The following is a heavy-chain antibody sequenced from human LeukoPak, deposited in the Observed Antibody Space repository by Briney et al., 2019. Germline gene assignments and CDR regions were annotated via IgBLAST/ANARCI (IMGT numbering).Heavy chain of an antibody. CDR2: IFDVGDT. CDR1: GFTVSNNF. J-gene: IGHJ4*02. V-gene: IGHV3-66*01. Sequence: GGSLRLSCAASGFTVSNNFMNWVRQAPEKGLEWVSVIFDVGDTYYPDSVKDRFTISRDNSKNTLYLQMNSLRVEDTAVYYCTRDAPAGGKLDSWGQGTLVTVSS. D-gene: IGHD4-23*01. CDR3: TRDAPAGGKLDS.